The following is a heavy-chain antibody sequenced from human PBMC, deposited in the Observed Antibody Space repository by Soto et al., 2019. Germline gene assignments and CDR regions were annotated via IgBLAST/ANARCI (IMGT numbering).Heavy chain of an antibody. V-gene: IGHV4-31*03. CDR3: ARVWRIYSYGYQYWFDP. CDR1: GDSVSSVGFH. Sequence: TLSLTCTVSGDSVSSVGFHWAWLRRPPGKGLEWIGYIYNSGSTYYNPSLKSRVTISVDTTKNQFSLRLSSVTAADTAVYYCARVWRIYSYGYQYWFDPWGQGTLVTVSS. J-gene: IGHJ5*02. D-gene: IGHD5-18*01. CDR2: IYNSGST.